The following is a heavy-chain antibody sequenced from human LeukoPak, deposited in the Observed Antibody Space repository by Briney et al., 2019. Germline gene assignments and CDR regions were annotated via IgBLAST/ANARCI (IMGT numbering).Heavy chain of an antibody. D-gene: IGHD3-16*02. V-gene: IGHV4-59*01. CDR1: SGSISSYY. CDR3: ARCGYPNAFGI. CDR2: IYYSGST. J-gene: IGHJ3*02. Sequence: SETLSLTCTVSSGSISSYYWSWIRQPPGKGLEWIGYIYYSGSTNYNPSLKSRVTISVDTSKNQFSLKLSSVTAADTAVYYCARCGYPNAFGIWGQGTMVTVSS.